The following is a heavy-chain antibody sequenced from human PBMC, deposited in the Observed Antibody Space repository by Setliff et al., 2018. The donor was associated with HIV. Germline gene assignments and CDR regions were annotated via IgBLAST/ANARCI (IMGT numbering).Heavy chain of an antibody. CDR3: AKRTSVGPLV. Sequence: GGSLRLSCAASGFTFSTYAMTWVRQGPGKGLEWVSGISGGGGTTYYAAAVKGRFTISRDNSKNTLYLQMNSLRAEDTAVYYCAKRTSVGPLVWGQGTLVTVSS. D-gene: IGHD3-16*02. V-gene: IGHV3-23*01. CDR1: GFTFSTYA. CDR2: ISGGGGTT. J-gene: IGHJ4*01.